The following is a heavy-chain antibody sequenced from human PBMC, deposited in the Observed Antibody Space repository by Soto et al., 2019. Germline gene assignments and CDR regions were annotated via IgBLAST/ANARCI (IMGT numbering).Heavy chain of an antibody. D-gene: IGHD3-22*01. CDR1: GFTFGSRA. Sequence: GGSLRLSCVASGFTFGSRAMSWVRQAPGEGLEWVSTTTDTGGDTKYADSVKGRFTISRDNAKNALYLEMNSLRDDDTAIYYCVREGSYDTSGKYIQAFCYWGQGTLVTVSS. CDR2: TTDTGGDT. CDR3: VREGSYDTSGKYIQAFCY. V-gene: IGHV3-23*01. J-gene: IGHJ4*02.